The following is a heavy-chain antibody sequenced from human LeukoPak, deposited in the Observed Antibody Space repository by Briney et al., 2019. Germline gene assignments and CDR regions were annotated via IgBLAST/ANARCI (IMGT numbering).Heavy chain of an antibody. D-gene: IGHD6-13*01. CDR3: ATGSAAAPDY. V-gene: IGHV1-18*01. CDR1: GGTFTSYG. Sequence: ASVKVSCKASGGTFTSYGISWVRQAPGQGLEWMGWISAYNGSTNYAQKLQGRVTMTTDTSTSTAYMELRSLRSDDAAVYYCATGSAAAPDYWGQGTLVTVSS. J-gene: IGHJ4*02. CDR2: ISAYNGST.